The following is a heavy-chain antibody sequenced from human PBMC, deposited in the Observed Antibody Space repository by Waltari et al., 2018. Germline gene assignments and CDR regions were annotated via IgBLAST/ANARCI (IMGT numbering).Heavy chain of an antibody. CDR3: ARFLYYYDSSGYYFDY. CDR1: GGSISSSSYY. V-gene: IGHV4-39*07. J-gene: IGHJ4*02. Sequence: QLQLQESGPGLVKPSETLSLTCTVSGGSISSSSYYWCWIRQPPGKGLEWIGSIYYSGSTYYNPSLKSRVTISVDTSKNQFSLKLSSVTAADTAVYYCARFLYYYDSSGYYFDYWGQGTLVTVSS. D-gene: IGHD3-22*01. CDR2: IYYSGST.